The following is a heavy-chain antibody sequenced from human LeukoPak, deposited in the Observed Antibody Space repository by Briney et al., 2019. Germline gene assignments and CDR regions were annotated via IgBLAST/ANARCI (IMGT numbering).Heavy chain of an antibody. Sequence: SVKVSCKASGNSFSSEVINWVRQAPGQGLEWMGGIIPVFVTANYAQKFQGRVTITADESTTTAYMELSSLRSEDTAVYYCARGFSYGRQYYFYYGTDVWGQGTTVTVSS. J-gene: IGHJ6*02. V-gene: IGHV1-69*13. D-gene: IGHD5-18*01. CDR3: ARGFSYGRQYYFYYGTDV. CDR1: GNSFSSEV. CDR2: IIPVFVTA.